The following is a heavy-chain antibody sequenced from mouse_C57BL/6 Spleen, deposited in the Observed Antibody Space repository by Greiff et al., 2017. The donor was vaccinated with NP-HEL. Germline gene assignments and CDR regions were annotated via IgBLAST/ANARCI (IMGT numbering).Heavy chain of an antibody. CDR3: ARRPITTVVADWSFDV. Sequence: EVKLMESGGGLVKPGGSLKLSCAASGFTFSDYGMHWVRQAPEKGLEWVAYISSGSSTIYYADTVKGRFTISRDNAKNTLFLQMTSLRSEDTAMYYCARRPITTVVADWSFDVWGTGTTVTVSS. J-gene: IGHJ1*03. CDR2: ISSGSSTI. V-gene: IGHV5-17*01. CDR1: GFTFSDYG. D-gene: IGHD1-1*01.